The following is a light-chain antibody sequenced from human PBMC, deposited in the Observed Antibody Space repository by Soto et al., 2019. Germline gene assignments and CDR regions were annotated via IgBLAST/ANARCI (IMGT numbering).Light chain of an antibody. V-gene: IGLV1-40*01. J-gene: IGLJ2*01. CDR3: QSYDSSLSGWGV. CDR1: SSNIGAGYD. Sequence: QAVVTQPPSVSGAPGQRVTISCTGSSSNIGAGYDVHWYQQLPGTAPKLLIYGNSNRPSGVPDRFSGSKSGTSASLAITGLQAEDEADYYCQSYDSSLSGWGVFGGGTKFTVL. CDR2: GNS.